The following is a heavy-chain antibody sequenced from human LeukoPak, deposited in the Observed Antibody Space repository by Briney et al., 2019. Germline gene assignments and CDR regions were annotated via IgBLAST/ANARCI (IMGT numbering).Heavy chain of an antibody. CDR2: IYDSGST. D-gene: IGHD5-12*01. J-gene: IGHJ3*02. V-gene: IGHV4-59*01. Sequence: PSETLSLTCTVSGGSISSYYWSWIRQPPGKGLEWNGYIYDSGSTNYNPSLKSRLTISVDTSKNQFSLKLSSVTAADTAIYYCARAGERGYNGYDDAFDIWGQGTMVTVSS. CDR1: GGSISSYY. CDR3: ARAGERGYNGYDDAFDI.